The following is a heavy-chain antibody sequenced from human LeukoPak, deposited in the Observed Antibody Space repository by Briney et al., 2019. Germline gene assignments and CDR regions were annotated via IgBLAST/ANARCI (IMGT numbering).Heavy chain of an antibody. CDR1: GFTFSDYY. V-gene: IGHV3-11*05. CDR2: ISSSSSYI. CDR3: ARDSRRGHFDY. J-gene: IGHJ4*02. Sequence: GGSLRLSCAASGFTFSDYYMSWIRQAPGKGLEWVSSISSSSSYIYYADSVKGRFTISRDNAKNTLYLQMNSLRAEDTAVYYCARDSRRGHFDYWGQGTLVIVSS.